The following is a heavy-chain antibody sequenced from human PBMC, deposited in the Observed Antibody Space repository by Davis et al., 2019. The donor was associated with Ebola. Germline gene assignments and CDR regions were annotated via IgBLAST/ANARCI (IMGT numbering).Heavy chain of an antibody. Sequence: GESLKISCAASGFTFSSYAMHWVRQAPGKGLEWVAVVSYDGNTEYYADSVKGRFTISRDNSKNTLYLQMNSLRAEDTAVYYCARRTEIDYWGQGTLVTVSS. CDR2: VSYDGNTE. J-gene: IGHJ4*02. CDR3: ARRTEIDY. V-gene: IGHV3-30*04. CDR1: GFTFSSYA.